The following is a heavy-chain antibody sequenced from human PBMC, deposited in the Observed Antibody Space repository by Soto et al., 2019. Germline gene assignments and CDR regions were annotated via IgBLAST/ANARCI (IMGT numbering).Heavy chain of an antibody. Sequence: GGYLRVSCAASGFTFSSYAMSWVRQAPGKGLEWVSAISGSGGSTYYADSVTGRFTISRDNSKNTLYLQMNSLRAEDTAVYYCATEEVATMLHAFDYCGQGTRVIVSS. CDR2: ISGSGGST. CDR1: GFTFSSYA. CDR3: ATEEVATMLHAFDY. J-gene: IGHJ4*02. V-gene: IGHV3-23*01. D-gene: IGHD5-12*01.